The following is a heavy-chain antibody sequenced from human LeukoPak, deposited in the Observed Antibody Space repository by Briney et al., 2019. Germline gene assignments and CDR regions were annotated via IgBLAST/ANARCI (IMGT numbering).Heavy chain of an antibody. J-gene: IGHJ4*01. CDR2: INQNGGEK. CDR1: GFTFSDYW. V-gene: IGHV3-7*01. Sequence: GGSLRLSCAVSGFTFSDYWMNWVRQAPGKGLEWVASINQNGGEKSYVDSVKGRFTISRDNPKNSLYLQMSSLRAEDTAVYYCARDGTAAGPYFDLWGQGTLATVSS. D-gene: IGHD6-13*01. CDR3: ARDGTAAGPYFDL.